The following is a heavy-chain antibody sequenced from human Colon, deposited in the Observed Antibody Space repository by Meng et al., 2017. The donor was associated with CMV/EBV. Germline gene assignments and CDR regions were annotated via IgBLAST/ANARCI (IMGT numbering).Heavy chain of an antibody. CDR2: IYYSVST. D-gene: IGHD1-26*01. V-gene: IGHV4-39*07. J-gene: IGHJ4*02. CDR1: GGSISSSVYY. CDR3: ARDGKWELHYFDY. Sequence: GSLRLSCTVSGGSISSSVYYWGWIRQPPGKGLEWIGSIYYSVSTYYNPSLKSRVTISVDTSENQFSLKLSSVTAADTAVYYCARDGKWELHYFDYWGQGTLVTVSS.